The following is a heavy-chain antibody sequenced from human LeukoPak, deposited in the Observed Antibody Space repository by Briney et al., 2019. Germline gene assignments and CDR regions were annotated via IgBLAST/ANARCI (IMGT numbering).Heavy chain of an antibody. J-gene: IGHJ4*02. CDR2: INHSGST. D-gene: IGHD3-10*01. Sequence: PSETLSLTCAVYGGSFSGYYWSWIRQPPGKGLEWIGEINHSGSTNYNLSLKSRVTISVDTSKNQFSLKLSSVTAADTAVYYCASSGSGITMVRGIIRWGQGTLVTVSS. V-gene: IGHV4-34*01. CDR1: GGSFSGYY. CDR3: ASSGSGITMVRGIIR.